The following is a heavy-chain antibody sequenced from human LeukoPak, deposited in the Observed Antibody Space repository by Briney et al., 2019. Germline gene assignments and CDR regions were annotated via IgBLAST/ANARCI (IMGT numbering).Heavy chain of an antibody. V-gene: IGHV4-59*01. Sequence: PSETLSLTCTVSGGSISSYYWMRIRQPPGKGLEWIGYIYYSGGTHYNPSLKSRVTMLVDTPKNQFSLKLTAVTAADTAVYYCARTGYQGGYWGQGTLVTVSS. CDR3: ARTGYQGGY. D-gene: IGHD2-2*01. CDR2: IYYSGGT. J-gene: IGHJ4*02. CDR1: GGSISSYY.